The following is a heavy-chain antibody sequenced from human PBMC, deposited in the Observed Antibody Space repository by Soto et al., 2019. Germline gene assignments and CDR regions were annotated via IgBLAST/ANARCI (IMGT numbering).Heavy chain of an antibody. Sequence: SGTLSLTCTVSGGSISSYYWSWIRRPPGKGLEWIGYIYYSGSTNYNPSLKSRVTISVDTSKNQFSLKLSSVTAADTAVYYCAREYSSSSGRCFDYWGQGTLVTVSS. CDR1: GGSISSYY. V-gene: IGHV4-59*01. CDR3: AREYSSSSGRCFDY. J-gene: IGHJ4*02. CDR2: IYYSGST. D-gene: IGHD6-6*01.